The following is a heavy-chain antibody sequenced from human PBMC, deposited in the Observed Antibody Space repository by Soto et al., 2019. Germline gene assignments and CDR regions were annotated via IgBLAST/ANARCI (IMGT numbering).Heavy chain of an antibody. J-gene: IGHJ6*02. CDR2: ISYDGSNK. CDR1: GFTFSSYG. Sequence: PGGSLRLSCAASGFTFSSYGMHWVHQAPGKGLEWVAVISYDGSNKYYADSVKGRFTISRDNSKNTLYLQMNSLRAEDTAVYYCAKDLNCISTSCYLGGYYYYGMDVWGQGTTVTVSS. V-gene: IGHV3-30*18. CDR3: AKDLNCISTSCYLGGYYYYGMDV. D-gene: IGHD2-2*01.